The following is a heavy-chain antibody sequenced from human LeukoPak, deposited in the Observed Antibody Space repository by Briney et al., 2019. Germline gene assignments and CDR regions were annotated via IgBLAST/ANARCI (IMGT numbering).Heavy chain of an antibody. V-gene: IGHV5-51*01. CDR1: EYSFTSYW. CDR2: IYPGDSDT. J-gene: IGHJ3*02. CDR3: ARTYYDYIWGRSHAFDI. Sequence: GESLKISCKGSEYSFTSYWIGWVRQMPGKGLEWMGIIYPGDSDTRYSPSFQGQVTISADKSISTAYLQWSSLKASDTAMYYCARTYYDYIWGRSHAFDIWGQGTMVTVSS. D-gene: IGHD3-16*01.